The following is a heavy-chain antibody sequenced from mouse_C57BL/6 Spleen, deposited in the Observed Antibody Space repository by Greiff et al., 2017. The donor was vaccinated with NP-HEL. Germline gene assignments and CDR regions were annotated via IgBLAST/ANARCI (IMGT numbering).Heavy chain of an antibody. CDR3: TRGGHYYAMDY. CDR2: IDPETGGT. CDR1: GYTFTDYE. Sequence: QVQLKQSGAELVRPGASVTLSCKASGYTFTDYEMHWVKQTPVHGLEWIGAIDPETGGTAYNQKFKGKAILTADKSSSTAYMELRSLTSEDSAVYYCTRGGHYYAMDYWGQGTSVTVSS. V-gene: IGHV1-15*01. J-gene: IGHJ4*01.